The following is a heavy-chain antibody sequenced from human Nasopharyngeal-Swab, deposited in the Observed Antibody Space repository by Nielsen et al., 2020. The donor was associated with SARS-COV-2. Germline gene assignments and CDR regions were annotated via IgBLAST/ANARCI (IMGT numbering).Heavy chain of an antibody. CDR3: AKEAGYYDILTGYYLSLGYGMDV. V-gene: IGHV3-30*18. CDR1: GFTFRSYG. J-gene: IGHJ6*02. CDR2: ISFDGSNK. Sequence: GGSLRLSCAASGFTFRSYGMHWVRQAPGKGLEWEAVISFDGSNKYYADSVKGRFTISRDNSKNTLYLQMNSLRAEDTAVYYCAKEAGYYDILTGYYLSLGYGMDVWGQGTTVTVSS. D-gene: IGHD3-9*01.